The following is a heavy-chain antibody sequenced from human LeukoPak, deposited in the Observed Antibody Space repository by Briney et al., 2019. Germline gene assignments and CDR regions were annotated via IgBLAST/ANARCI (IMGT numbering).Heavy chain of an antibody. Sequence: GGSLRLSCAASGFTFSSYGMHWVRQAPGKGLEWVAFIRYDGSNKYYADSVKGRFTISRDNSKNTLYLQMNSLRAEDTAVYYCARGSIAVAGYQYYFDYWGQGTLVTVSS. CDR3: ARGSIAVAGYQYYFDY. V-gene: IGHV3-30*02. D-gene: IGHD6-19*01. CDR1: GFTFSSYG. CDR2: IRYDGSNK. J-gene: IGHJ4*02.